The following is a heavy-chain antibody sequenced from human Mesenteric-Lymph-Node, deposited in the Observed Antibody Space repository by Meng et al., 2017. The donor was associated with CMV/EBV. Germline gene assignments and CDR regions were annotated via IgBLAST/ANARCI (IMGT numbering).Heavy chain of an antibody. Sequence: SETLSLTCTVSGDSVSSGGYYWSWIRQPPGKGLEWIGYIYYSGSTNYNPSLKSRVTISVDTSKNQFSLKLSSVTAADTAVYYCARASYCSGGSCYSNYGMDVWGQGTTVTVSS. V-gene: IGHV4-61*08. J-gene: IGHJ6*02. D-gene: IGHD2-15*01. CDR1: GDSVSSGGYY. CDR3: ARASYCSGGSCYSNYGMDV. CDR2: IYYSGST.